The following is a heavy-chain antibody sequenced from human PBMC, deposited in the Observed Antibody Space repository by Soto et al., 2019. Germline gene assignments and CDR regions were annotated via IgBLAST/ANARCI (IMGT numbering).Heavy chain of an antibody. CDR2: IIPIFGTA. CDR1: GGTFSSYA. V-gene: IGHV1-69*13. Sequence: SVKVSCKASGGTFSSYAISWVRQAPGQGLEWMGGIIPIFGTANYAQKFQGRVTITADESASTAYMELSSLRSEDTAVYYCARAYGYRSSDTPDYWGQGTLVTFSS. J-gene: IGHJ4*02. CDR3: ARAYGYRSSDTPDY. D-gene: IGHD6-6*01.